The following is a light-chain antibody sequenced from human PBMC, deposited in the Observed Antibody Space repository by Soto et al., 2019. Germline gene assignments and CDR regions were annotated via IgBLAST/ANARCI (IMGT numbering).Light chain of an antibody. CDR1: SSDVGNYKY. CDR2: EVS. CDR3: FSYTSSGNYV. J-gene: IGLJ1*01. V-gene: IGLV2-14*01. Sequence: QSVMPHPASVCWSPGHSVTISCTGTSSDVGNYKYVSWYQQHPGKAPKLMIYEVSNRPSGVSNRFSGSKSGNTASLTISGLQAEEETDNYCFSYTSSGNYVFGTGTKVTVL.